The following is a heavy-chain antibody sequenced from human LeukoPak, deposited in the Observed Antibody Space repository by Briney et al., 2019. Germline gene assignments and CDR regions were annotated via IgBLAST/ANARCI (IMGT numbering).Heavy chain of an antibody. CDR3: ARGGGLDV. V-gene: IGHV3-7*03. CDR1: GFTFSSYW. Sequence: GGSLRLSCAASGFTFSSYWMNWARQAPGKGLEWVASINHNGNVNYYVDSVKGRFTIPRDSAKNSLYLQMSNLRAEDTAVYFCARGGGLDVWGQGATVTVSS. D-gene: IGHD3-16*01. J-gene: IGHJ6*02. CDR2: INHNGNVN.